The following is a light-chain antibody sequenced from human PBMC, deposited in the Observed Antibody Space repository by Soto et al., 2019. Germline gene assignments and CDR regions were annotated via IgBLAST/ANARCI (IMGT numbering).Light chain of an antibody. CDR3: QQYYRAPRT. Sequence: DIVMTQSPDSLAVSLGERATINCTSGRSLFYSPHNKSYLAWYQQKVGQPPQMLIYWASTRESGVPDRFRGRGSGTDFPLTIISLQADDVAVYYCQQYYRAPRTFGQGTKVE. J-gene: IGKJ2*01. V-gene: IGKV4-1*01. CDR2: WAS. CDR1: RSLFYSPHNKSY.